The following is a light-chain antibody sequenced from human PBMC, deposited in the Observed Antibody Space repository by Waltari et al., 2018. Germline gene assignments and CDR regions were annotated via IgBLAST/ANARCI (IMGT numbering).Light chain of an antibody. CDR1: QSVLYNSNNKNY. V-gene: IGKV4-1*01. CDR3: QQYYSTPIA. Sequence: DIVMTQSPDSPVSLGERATINCKSSQSVLYNSNNKNYLAWYQQKPGQPPKLLIYWASTRESGVPDRFSGRGSGTDFTLTISSLQAEDVAVYYCQQYYSTPIAFGQGTRLEIK. J-gene: IGKJ5*01. CDR2: WAS.